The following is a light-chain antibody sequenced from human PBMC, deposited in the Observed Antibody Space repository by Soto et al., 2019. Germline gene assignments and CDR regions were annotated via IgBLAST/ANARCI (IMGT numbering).Light chain of an antibody. V-gene: IGLV2-8*01. CDR1: SNDVGGYNY. CDR3: TSYGGRDNLI. Sequence: QSALTQPPSASGSPGQSVTISCTGTSNDVGGYNYVSWFQHHPGKAPKLIISEVNKRPSGVPDRFSGSKSGNTASLTVSGLQAGDEADYYCTSYGGRDNLIFGGGTKLTVL. J-gene: IGLJ2*01. CDR2: EVN.